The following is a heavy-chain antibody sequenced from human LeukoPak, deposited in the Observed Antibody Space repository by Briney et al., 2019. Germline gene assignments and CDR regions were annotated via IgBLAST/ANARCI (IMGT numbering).Heavy chain of an antibody. CDR3: AREATHDDRGFDY. V-gene: IGHV4-39*02. D-gene: IGHD3-9*01. J-gene: IGHJ4*02. Sequence: PSETLSLTCTVSGGSISDSSYYWDWIRQPPGKGLEWIGSIYYSGSTYYTPSLKSRVTISADTSKNQFSLKLSSVSAADTAVYYCAREATHDDRGFDYWGQGTLVTVSS. CDR1: GGSISDSSYY. CDR2: IYYSGST.